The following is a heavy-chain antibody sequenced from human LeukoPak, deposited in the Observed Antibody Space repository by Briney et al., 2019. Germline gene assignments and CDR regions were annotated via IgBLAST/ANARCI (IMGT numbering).Heavy chain of an antibody. J-gene: IGHJ4*02. Sequence: SETLSLTCAVYGGSFSGYYWSWIRQPPGKGLEWIGEINHSGSTNYNPSLKSRATISVDTSKNQFSLKLSSVTAADTAVYYCATPKDGSGSYYGYYFDYWGQGTLVTVSS. CDR1: GGSFSGYY. V-gene: IGHV4-34*01. D-gene: IGHD3-10*01. CDR2: INHSGST. CDR3: ATPKDGSGSYYGYYFDY.